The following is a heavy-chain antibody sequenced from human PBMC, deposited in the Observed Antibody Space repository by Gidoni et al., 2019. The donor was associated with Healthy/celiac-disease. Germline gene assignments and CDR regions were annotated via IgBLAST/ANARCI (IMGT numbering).Heavy chain of an antibody. D-gene: IGHD2-15*01. V-gene: IGHV4-34*01. J-gene: IGHJ4*02. CDR2: INHSGST. Sequence: QVQLQQWGAGLLKPSETLSLTCAVYGGSFSGYYWSWIRQPPGKGLEWIGEINHSGSTNYNPSLKSRVTISVDTSKNQFSLKLSSVTAADTAVYYCARGRGYCSGGSCYSDYWGQGTLFTVSS. CDR3: ARGRGYCSGGSCYSDY. CDR1: GGSFSGYY.